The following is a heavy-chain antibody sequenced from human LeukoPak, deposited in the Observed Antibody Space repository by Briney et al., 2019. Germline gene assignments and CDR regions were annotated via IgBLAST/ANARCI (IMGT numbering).Heavy chain of an antibody. CDR1: GFTFSSYE. CDR3: ARGYGGDIVVVPAAIPRTYYFDY. J-gene: IGHJ4*02. Sequence: WESLRLSCAASGFTFSSYEMNWVRQAPGKGLEWVSYISSSGSTIYYADSVKGQFTLSRDNAKNSLYLQMNSLRAEHTAVYYCARGYGGDIVVVPAAIPRTYYFDYWGQGTLVTV. CDR2: ISSSGSTI. V-gene: IGHV3-48*03. D-gene: IGHD2-2*02.